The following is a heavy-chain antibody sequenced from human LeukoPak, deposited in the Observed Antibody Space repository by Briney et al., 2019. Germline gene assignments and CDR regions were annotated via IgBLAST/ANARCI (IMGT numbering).Heavy chain of an antibody. D-gene: IGHD5-12*01. V-gene: IGHV3-23*01. J-gene: IGHJ4*02. CDR2: ISGSGTGT. Sequence: PGGSLGLSCAASGFTLSSYGMHWVRQAPGKGLEWVSGISGSGTGTYYADSVKGRFTISRDNSKNMLYLQMNGLYAEDTAVFYCARGGGYSGYLFYFDSWGQGTLVSVSS. CDR1: GFTLSSYG. CDR3: ARGGGYSGYLFYFDS.